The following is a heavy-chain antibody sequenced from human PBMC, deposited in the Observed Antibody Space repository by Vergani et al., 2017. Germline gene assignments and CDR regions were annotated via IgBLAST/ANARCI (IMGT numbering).Heavy chain of an antibody. CDR2: INPSGGST. CDR3: ARDGAKLYYMDV. D-gene: IGHD1-7*01. V-gene: IGHV1-46*03. CDR1: GYTFTSYY. J-gene: IGHJ6*03. Sequence: QVQLVQSGAEVKKPGASAKVSCKASGYTFTSYYMHWVRQAPGQGLEWMGIINPSGGSTSYAQKFQGRVTMTRDTSTSTVYMELSSLRSEDTAVYYCARDGAKLYYMDVWGKGTTVTVSS.